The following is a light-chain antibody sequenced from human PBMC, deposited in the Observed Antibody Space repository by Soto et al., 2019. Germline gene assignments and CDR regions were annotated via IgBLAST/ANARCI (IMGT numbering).Light chain of an antibody. CDR3: MQALQTPS. CDR2: LGS. J-gene: IGKJ4*01. V-gene: IGKV2-28*01. Sequence: ESVMTQSPLSLSVTPGEPASISCRSSQSLLHSNGYNYLDWYLQKPGQSPQLLIYLGSFRAAGVLGRFSGSGSGTDFTLKISRLEAADVGVYYCMQALQTPSFGGGTKVEIK. CDR1: QSLLHSNGYNY.